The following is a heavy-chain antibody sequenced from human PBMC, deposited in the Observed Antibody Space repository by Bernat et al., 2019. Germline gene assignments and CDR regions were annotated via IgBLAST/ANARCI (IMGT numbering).Heavy chain of an antibody. Sequence: QVQLQESGPGLVKPSETLSLTCTVSGGSISSYYWSWIRQPPGKGLEWLGYIYSSGSTSHHPPLKRRVTISVDTSKNQFSLKLSSVTAADTAVYYCARARVCHYFDSWGQGTLVTVSS. D-gene: IGHD2-8*01. CDR3: ARARVCHYFDS. V-gene: IGHV4-59*01. CDR1: GGSISSYY. J-gene: IGHJ4*02. CDR2: IYSSGST.